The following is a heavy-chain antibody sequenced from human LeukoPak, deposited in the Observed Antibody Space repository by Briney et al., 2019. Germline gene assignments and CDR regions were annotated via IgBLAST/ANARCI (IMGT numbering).Heavy chain of an antibody. CDR2: IIPIFGTA. V-gene: IGHV1-69*13. CDR3: ASSRGGDYLAFDY. CDR1: GGTFSSYA. Sequence: SVTVSCKASGGTFSSYAISWVRQAPGQGLEWMGGIIPIFGTANYAQKFQGRVTITADESTSTAYMELSSLRFEDTAVYYCASSRGGDYLAFDYWGQGTLVTVSS. D-gene: IGHD4-17*01. J-gene: IGHJ4*02.